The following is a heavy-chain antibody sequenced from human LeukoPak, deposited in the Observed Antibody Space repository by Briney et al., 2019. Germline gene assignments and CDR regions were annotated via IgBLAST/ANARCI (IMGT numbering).Heavy chain of an antibody. V-gene: IGHV1-2*02. CDR1: GYTFTGYY. CDR3: ARSYSGDAFDI. Sequence: RASVKVSCKASGYTFTGYYMHWVRQAPGQGLEWMGWINPNSGGTNYAQKFQGRVTMTRDTSISTAYMELSRLRSDDTAMYYCARSYSGDAFDIWGQGTMVTVSS. J-gene: IGHJ3*02. D-gene: IGHD1-26*01. CDR2: INPNSGGT.